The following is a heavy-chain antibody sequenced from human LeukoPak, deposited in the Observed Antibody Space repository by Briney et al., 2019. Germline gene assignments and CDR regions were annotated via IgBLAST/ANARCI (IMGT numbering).Heavy chain of an antibody. CDR1: GFTFSSYA. D-gene: IGHD3-22*01. CDR3: AKVMYYYDSSGYPYFDC. J-gene: IGHJ4*02. V-gene: IGHV3-23*01. Sequence: GGSLRLSCAASGFTFSSYAMSWVRQAPGKGLEWVSGISGSGGSTYYADSVKGRFTISRDNSKNTLYPQMNSLRAEDTAVYYCAKVMYYYDSSGYPYFDCWGQGTLVTVSS. CDR2: ISGSGGST.